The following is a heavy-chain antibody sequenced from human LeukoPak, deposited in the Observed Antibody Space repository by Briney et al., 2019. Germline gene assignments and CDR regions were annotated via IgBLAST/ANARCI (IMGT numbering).Heavy chain of an antibody. J-gene: IGHJ4*02. Sequence: GASVKVSCTASGGTLSSYAISWVRRAPGQGLEWMGGIIPILGIEKNEQKFQGRVTNAADKSTSTAYMELSSLKPEDTALYYCNVGPYDDDSSGYYYDYWGQGTLVTVSS. CDR3: NVGPYDDDSSGYYYDY. D-gene: IGHD3-22*01. V-gene: IGHV1-69*04. CDR1: GGTLSSYA. CDR2: IIPILGIE.